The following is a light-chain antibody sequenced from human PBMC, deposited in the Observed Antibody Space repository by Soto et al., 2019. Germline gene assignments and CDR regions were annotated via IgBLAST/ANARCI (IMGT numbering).Light chain of an antibody. CDR2: GAS. J-gene: IGKJ3*01. Sequence: DIPMTQSPSSLSASVGDRVTITCRASQSINSYLNWYQQKPGKAPTLLIYGASSLQSGVTSRFSGSGSGKDFTLTISSLQPEDVATYYCQQRYTAPFTFGPGTKVDVQ. CDR1: QSINSY. V-gene: IGKV1-39*01. CDR3: QQRYTAPFT.